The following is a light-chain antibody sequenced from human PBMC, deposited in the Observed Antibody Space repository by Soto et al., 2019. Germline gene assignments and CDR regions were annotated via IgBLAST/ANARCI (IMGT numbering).Light chain of an antibody. CDR1: SSDVGGCNY. CDR2: DVG. Sequence: QSVLTQPASVSGSPGQSITIPCTGTSSDVGGCNYVSWYQQHPGKAPKLMIYDVGNRPSGVSYRFSGSKSGNTASLTVSGLQAENEADYSCISYTPSSIYVFGTGTKVTVL. CDR3: ISYTPSSIYV. V-gene: IGLV2-14*01. J-gene: IGLJ1*01.